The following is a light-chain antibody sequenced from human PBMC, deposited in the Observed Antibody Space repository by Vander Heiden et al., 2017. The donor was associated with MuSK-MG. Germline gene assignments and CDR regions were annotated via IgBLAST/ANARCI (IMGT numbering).Light chain of an antibody. CDR3: QQDNSYLWT. CDR1: QSISSW. CDR2: KAS. Sequence: DIQMTQSPSTLSASVGDRVTITCRASQSISSWLAWYQVKPGKAPKLLIYKASTLESEVPSRFSGSGSGTEFTLTISSLQPDDFAIYYCQQDNSYLWTFGQGTKVEIK. J-gene: IGKJ1*01. V-gene: IGKV1-5*03.